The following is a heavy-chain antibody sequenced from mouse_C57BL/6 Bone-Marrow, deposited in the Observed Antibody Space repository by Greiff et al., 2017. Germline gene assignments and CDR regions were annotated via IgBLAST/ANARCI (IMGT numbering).Heavy chain of an antibody. CDR3: ARRALYDYPYDV. Sequence: QVQLKESGPGILQSSQTLSLTCSFSGFSLSTSGMGVSWIRQPSGKGLEWLAHIYWDDDKRYNPSLKSRLTISKDTSRNQVFLKITSVDTADTATYYCARRALYDYPYDVWGTGTTVTVSS. J-gene: IGHJ1*03. D-gene: IGHD2-4*01. CDR2: IYWDDDK. CDR1: GFSLSTSGMG. V-gene: IGHV8-12*01.